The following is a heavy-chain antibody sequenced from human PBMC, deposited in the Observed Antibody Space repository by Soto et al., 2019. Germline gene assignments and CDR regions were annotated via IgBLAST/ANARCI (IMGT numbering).Heavy chain of an antibody. V-gene: IGHV4-30-2*01. J-gene: IGHJ2*01. CDR2: IYLSGST. Sequence: QLQLQESGSGRLKPSQTLSLTCAVSGGSISSGGYSWSWIRQPPGKGLEWIGYIYLSGSTYYNPSLKSRVTISVDRSKNQFSLKLSSVTAADTAVYYCARGRSYPDWYFDLWGRGTLVTVSS. CDR3: ARGRSYPDWYFDL. CDR1: GGSISSGGYS. D-gene: IGHD2-2*01.